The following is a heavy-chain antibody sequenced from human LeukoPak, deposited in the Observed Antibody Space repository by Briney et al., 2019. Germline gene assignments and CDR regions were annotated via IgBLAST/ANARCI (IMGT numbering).Heavy chain of an antibody. Sequence: GGSLRLSCAASGFTFSTYTMAWVCQAPGGGLEWVSGISDNGGRTYYADSVKGRFAISRDDSKSTLYLQMNSLRGEDTAVYYCAKDFGRNLGGPGYWGRGTLVIVSS. V-gene: IGHV3-23*01. CDR1: GFTFSTYT. CDR3: AKDFGRNLGGPGY. CDR2: ISDNGGRT. D-gene: IGHD1-14*01. J-gene: IGHJ4*02.